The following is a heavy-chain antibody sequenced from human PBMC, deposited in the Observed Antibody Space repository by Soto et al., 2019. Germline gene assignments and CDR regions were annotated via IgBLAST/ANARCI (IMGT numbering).Heavy chain of an antibody. J-gene: IGHJ6*02. CDR1: GLSLRTTGVG. V-gene: IGHV2-5*02. CDR2: LYWDDDK. Sequence: QVTLKESGPTLVKPTQTLTLTCTVSGLSLRTTGVGVGWVRQPPGKALEWLALLYWDDDKRYSPSPRSRPTIAKYISEKQVVLTITNMDTVDTATSYCVQSQCSGDCLDIYSAHAYNGLDVWGQETTVTVSS. CDR3: VQSQCSGDCLDIYSAHAYNGLDV. D-gene: IGHD2-21*02.